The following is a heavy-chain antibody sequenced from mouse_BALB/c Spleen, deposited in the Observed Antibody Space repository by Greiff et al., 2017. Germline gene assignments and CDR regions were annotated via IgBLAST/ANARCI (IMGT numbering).Heavy chain of an antibody. Sequence: EVQLVESGGDLVKPGGSLKLSCAASGFTFSSYGMSWVRQTPDKRLEWVATISSGGSYTYYPDSVKGRFTISRDNAKNTLYLQMSSLKSEDTAMYYCAALLSCAYWGQGTLVTVSA. J-gene: IGHJ3*01. CDR1: GFTFSSYG. D-gene: IGHD2-10*01. CDR3: AALLSCAY. V-gene: IGHV5-6*01. CDR2: ISSGGSYT.